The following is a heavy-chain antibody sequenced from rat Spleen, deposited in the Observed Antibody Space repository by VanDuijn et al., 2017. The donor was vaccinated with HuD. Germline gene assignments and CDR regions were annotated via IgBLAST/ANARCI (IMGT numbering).Heavy chain of an antibody. CDR2: ISYSGST. J-gene: IGHJ4*01. Sequence: QLQSSGPGLVTPSQYLSPTCSVSGYSITSNSRSWNPKFPGNKMEWIGYISYSGSTSYNPSLKSRISITRDTSKNQYFLQLNSVTTEDTATYYCASSLGITVGVMDAWGQGASVTVSS. CDR3: ASSLGITVGVMDA. D-gene: IGHD1-9*01. V-gene: IGHV3-1*01. CDR1: GYSITSNS.